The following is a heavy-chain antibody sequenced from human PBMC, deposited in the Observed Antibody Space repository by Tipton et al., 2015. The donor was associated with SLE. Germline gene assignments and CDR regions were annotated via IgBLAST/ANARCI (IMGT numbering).Heavy chain of an antibody. Sequence: TLSLTCTVSGASISTYYWSWVRQPPGKGLEWIGYVYDIDFTNYNPSLKSRVTISVDTSKNQFFLSLYSATAADTAVYYCARDDYVNKFLDWWGHGTLVTVSS. D-gene: IGHD3/OR15-3a*01. V-gene: IGHV4-59*12. CDR2: VYDIDFT. CDR3: ARDDYVNKFLDW. CDR1: GASISTYY. J-gene: IGHJ4*01.